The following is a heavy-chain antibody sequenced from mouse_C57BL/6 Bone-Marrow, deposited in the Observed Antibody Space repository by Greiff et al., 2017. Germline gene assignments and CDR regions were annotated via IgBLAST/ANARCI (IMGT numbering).Heavy chain of an antibody. V-gene: IGHV1-42*01. J-gene: IGHJ1*03. Sequence: EVKLMESGPELVKPGASVKISCKASGYSFTGYYMNWVKQSPEKSLEWIGEINPSTGGTTYNQKFKAKATLTVDKSSSTAYMQLKSLTSEDSAVYYCAREGVENYYGSIWYIDVWGTETTVTVSS. CDR3: AREGVENYYGSIWYIDV. CDR2: INPSTGGT. D-gene: IGHD1-1*01. CDR1: GYSFTGYY.